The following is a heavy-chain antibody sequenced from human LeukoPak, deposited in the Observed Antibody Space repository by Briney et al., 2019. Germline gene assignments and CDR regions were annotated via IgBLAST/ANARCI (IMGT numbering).Heavy chain of an antibody. Sequence: GGSLRLSRAASGFTFSSYAMHWVRQAPGKGLEWVAVISYDGSNKYYADSVKGRFTVSRDNSKNTLYLQMDSLRAEDTAVYYCARGKSVAGTGSYWFDPWGQGTLVTVSS. CDR1: GFTFSSYA. J-gene: IGHJ5*02. CDR3: ARGKSVAGTGSYWFDP. V-gene: IGHV3-30*04. D-gene: IGHD6-19*01. CDR2: ISYDGSNK.